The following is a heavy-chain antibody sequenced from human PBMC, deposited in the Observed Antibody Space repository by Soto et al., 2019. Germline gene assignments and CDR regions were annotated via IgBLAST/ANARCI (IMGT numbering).Heavy chain of an antibody. Sequence: EVQLVESGGGLVNPGGSIIISCAASGFNFSNAWMSWVRQVPGKGLECVGRIKSKTDGGTADFAAPVKGRFILSRDDSKNTLYLQMNSLKTEDSAVYYCTTLPLDFWGQGTLVTVSS. CDR1: GFNFSNAW. V-gene: IGHV3-15*05. J-gene: IGHJ4*02. CDR2: IKSKTDGGTA. CDR3: TTLPLDF.